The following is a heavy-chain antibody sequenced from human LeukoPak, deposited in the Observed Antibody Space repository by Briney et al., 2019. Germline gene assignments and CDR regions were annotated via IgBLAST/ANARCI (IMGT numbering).Heavy chain of an antibody. D-gene: IGHD6-6*01. CDR3: ARGKRSSGFDY. CDR2: ISYDGSNK. V-gene: IGHV3-30*01. J-gene: IGHJ4*02. CDR1: GFTFSSYD. Sequence: GGSLRLSCAASGFTFSSYDVHWVRQAPGKGLEWVAVISYDGSNKYYADSVKGRFTISGDNSKNTLYLQMNSLRAEDTAVYYCARGKRSSGFDYWGQGTLVTVSS.